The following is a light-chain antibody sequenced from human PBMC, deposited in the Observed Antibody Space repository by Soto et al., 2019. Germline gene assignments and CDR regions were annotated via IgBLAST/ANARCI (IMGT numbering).Light chain of an antibody. CDR2: GTS. CDR1: RGVTNNY. V-gene: IGKV3-20*01. J-gene: IGKJ1*01. CDR3: QQYGSSPPT. Sequence: EIVLTQSPGTLSLSPGESATLSCRASRGVTNNYLAWYQRKPGQAPRLLIYGTSYRATCIPRRFSGSGSGTDFTLTISRLEPEDFAAYYCQQYGSSPPTFGQGTKVESK.